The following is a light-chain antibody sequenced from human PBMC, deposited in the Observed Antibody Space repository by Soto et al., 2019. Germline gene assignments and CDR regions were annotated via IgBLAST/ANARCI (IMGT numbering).Light chain of an antibody. CDR2: EGS. Sequence: QSVLTQPPSASGTPGQRVIISCSGSSSNIGSRAVSWYQQLPGMAPKLMIYEGSKRPSGVSDRFSGSKSGNTASLTISGLQAEDEADYYCCSYAGSSYVFGTGTKLTVL. V-gene: IGLV2-23*01. CDR1: SSNIGSRA. J-gene: IGLJ1*01. CDR3: CSYAGSSYV.